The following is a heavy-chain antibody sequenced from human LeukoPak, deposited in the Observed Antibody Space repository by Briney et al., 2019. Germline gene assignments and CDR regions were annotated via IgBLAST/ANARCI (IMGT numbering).Heavy chain of an antibody. J-gene: IGHJ6*03. D-gene: IGHD4-17*01. CDR1: DYPISSGYY. CDR3: ASVTTDYYYYYMDV. Sequence: SETLSLTCTVSDYPISSGYYWGWIRQPPGKGLEWIGSIYYSGSTYYNPSLKSRVTISVDTSKNQFSLKLSSVTAADTAVYYCASVTTDYYYYYMDVWGKGTTVTISS. V-gene: IGHV4-38-2*02. CDR2: IYYSGST.